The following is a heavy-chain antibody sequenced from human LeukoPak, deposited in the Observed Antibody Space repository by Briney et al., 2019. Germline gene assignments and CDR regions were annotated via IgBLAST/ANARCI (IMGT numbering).Heavy chain of an antibody. CDR2: ITGSGSNT. V-gene: IGHV3-23*01. Sequence: PGASLRLSCAASGFTFSNYAMSWVRQAPGKGLEWVSAITGSGSNTYYADSVKGRFTISRDNSKNTLYLQMNSLRAEDTAVYYCAKWGDYDVLTGYYVSDYWGQGTLVTVSS. CDR3: AKWGDYDVLTGYYVSDY. J-gene: IGHJ4*02. D-gene: IGHD3-9*01. CDR1: GFTFSNYA.